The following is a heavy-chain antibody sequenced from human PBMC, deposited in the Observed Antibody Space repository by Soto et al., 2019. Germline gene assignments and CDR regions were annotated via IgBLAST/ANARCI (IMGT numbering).Heavy chain of an antibody. CDR2: INSDGTKT. CDR1: TFTFNTYW. J-gene: IGHJ5*02. CDR3: ATVATNSHNWVDP. V-gene: IGHV3-74*03. D-gene: IGHD5-12*01. Sequence: PGGSLRLSCAASTFTFNTYWMHWVRQAPGKGLVWVSRINSDGTKTTYADSVKGRFTISRDNAKNTVYLQMNSLRAEDTAMYYCATVATNSHNWVDPWGQGTLVPVSS.